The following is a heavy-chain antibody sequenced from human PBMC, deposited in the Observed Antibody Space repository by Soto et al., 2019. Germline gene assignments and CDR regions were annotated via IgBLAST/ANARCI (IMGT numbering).Heavy chain of an antibody. V-gene: IGHV2-5*02. CDR1: GFSVSTSGVG. CDR2: IYWDDDK. D-gene: IGHD2-15*01. CDR3: AHKGGRGAGMDV. J-gene: IGHJ6*02. Sequence: QITLKESGPALVKPTQTLTLTCTFSGFSVSTSGVGVAWIRQPPGKALEWLALIYWDDDKRYSPFLQSRVTTXKXXSKNQVVLTMTNMDPVDTATYYGAHKGGRGAGMDVWGQGTTVTVSS.